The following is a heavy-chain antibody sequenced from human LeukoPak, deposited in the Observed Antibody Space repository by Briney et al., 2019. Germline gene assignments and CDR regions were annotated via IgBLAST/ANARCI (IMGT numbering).Heavy chain of an antibody. CDR1: GGSLTSYY. CDR2: IYYSGST. CDR3: ARRSNANIAAAGNYFDY. D-gene: IGHD6-13*01. J-gene: IGHJ4*02. V-gene: IGHV4-59*12. Sequence: SETLSLTWTVAGGSLTSYYCGCVRHLQRKLLGWVGYIYYSGSTNYNPSLKSRVTISVDTSKNQFSLKLSSVTAADTAVYYCARRSNANIAAAGNYFDYWGQGTLVTVSS.